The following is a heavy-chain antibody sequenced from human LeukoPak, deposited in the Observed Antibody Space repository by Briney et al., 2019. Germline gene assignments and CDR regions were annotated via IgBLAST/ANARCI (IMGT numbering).Heavy chain of an antibody. CDR1: GGSISSSSNY. Sequence: PSETLYLTCTASGGSISSSSNYWGWLRQRPGQGLEWIGSIYYSASTYYNPSLRSRVTISVDTSKNQFSLKVSSVTAADTAVYYCARLSGSRHSGVAVDIWGQGAMVTVSS. CDR2: IYYSAST. J-gene: IGHJ3*02. V-gene: IGHV4-39*01. D-gene: IGHD1-26*01. CDR3: ARLSGSRHSGVAVDI.